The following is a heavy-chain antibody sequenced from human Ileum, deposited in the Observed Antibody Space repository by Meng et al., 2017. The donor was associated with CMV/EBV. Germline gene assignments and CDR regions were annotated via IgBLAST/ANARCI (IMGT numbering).Heavy chain of an antibody. J-gene: IGHJ1*01. CDR3: ARGGVLWCPLN. D-gene: IGHD2-21*01. Sequence: CTVSGGSISSRGYYWGWTRQPPGKGLEWIGNIHYRGSTYYNPSLKSRVTISVDTSKNQFSLKLTSVTAADTAVYYCARGGVLWCPLNWGQGTLVTVSS. CDR1: GGSISSRGYY. V-gene: IGHV4-39*07. CDR2: IHYRGST.